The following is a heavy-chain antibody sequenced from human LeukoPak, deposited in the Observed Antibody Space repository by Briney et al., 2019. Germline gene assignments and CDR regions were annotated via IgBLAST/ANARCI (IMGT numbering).Heavy chain of an antibody. Sequence: SGPTLVKPAQTLTLTCTFSGLSRPTGGVGVGWIRQPPGKALEWLSLIYWDDDERYSPSLKSRLTITKDTSKNQVVLTITNMDPVDTATYYCAHITTVTCADYWGQGTLVTVSS. J-gene: IGHJ4*02. D-gene: IGHD4-11*01. CDR3: AHITTVTCADY. CDR1: GLSRPTGGVG. CDR2: IYWDDDE. V-gene: IGHV2-5*02.